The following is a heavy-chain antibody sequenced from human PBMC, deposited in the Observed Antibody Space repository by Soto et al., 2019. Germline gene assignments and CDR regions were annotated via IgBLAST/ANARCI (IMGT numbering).Heavy chain of an antibody. Sequence: QAQLEQSGGEVKKPGSSVKVSCKASRVAFSKFIVTWVRQAPGLGLEWVGGIIPIFGTANYAQKFQGRVTITADESPSTSYMEVNNLRSEDTAVYYCAIVRYSSPMGYYYGMDVWGQGTTVNVYS. CDR2: IIPIFGTA. CDR3: AIVRYSSPMGYYYGMDV. J-gene: IGHJ6*02. V-gene: IGHV1-69*01. CDR1: RVAFSKFI. D-gene: IGHD6-19*01.